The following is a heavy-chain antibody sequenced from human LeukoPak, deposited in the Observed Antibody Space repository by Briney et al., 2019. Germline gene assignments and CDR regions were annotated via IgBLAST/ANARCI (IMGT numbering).Heavy chain of an antibody. CDR3: ARGGYYGSGNDFRFDP. J-gene: IGHJ5*02. CDR1: GGSISSYY. V-gene: IGHV4-59*01. Sequence: PSETLSLTCTVSGGSISSYYWSWIRQSPGKGLECIGYIHYTGSTNYNPSLKSRVTISVETSKNQSSLKLKSVTAAGTAVYYCARGGYYGSGNDFRFDPWGQGTLVTVSS. CDR2: IHYTGST. D-gene: IGHD3-10*01.